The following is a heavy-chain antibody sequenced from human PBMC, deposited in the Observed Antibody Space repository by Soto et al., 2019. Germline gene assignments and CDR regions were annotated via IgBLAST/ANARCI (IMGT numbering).Heavy chain of an antibody. CDR3: ARPWGQLSTYYYGMDT. CDR2: MSYDGTSQ. Sequence: QVQLVESGGGVVQPGRSLRLSCVASGFPFSAYGMHWVRQAPGKGLEWVVVMSYDGTSQYYADSVKGRFTVSRDNSKNTLYLQMNSLRPEDTALYYCARPWGQLSTYYYGMDTWGQGTTVTVSS. J-gene: IGHJ6*02. V-gene: IGHV3-30*03. D-gene: IGHD3-16*01. CDR1: GFPFSAYG.